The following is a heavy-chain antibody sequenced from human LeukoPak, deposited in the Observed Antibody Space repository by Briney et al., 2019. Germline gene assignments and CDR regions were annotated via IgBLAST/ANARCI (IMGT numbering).Heavy chain of an antibody. CDR2: IRYDGSNK. Sequence: GGSLRLSCAASGFTFSSYGMHWVRQAPGKGLEWVAFIRYDGSNKYYADSVKGRFTISRDNAKNSLYLQMNSLRAEDTAVYYCARVVAAAGILDYWGQGTLVTVSS. CDR1: GFTFSSYG. J-gene: IGHJ4*02. V-gene: IGHV3-30*02. CDR3: ARVVAAAGILDY. D-gene: IGHD6-13*01.